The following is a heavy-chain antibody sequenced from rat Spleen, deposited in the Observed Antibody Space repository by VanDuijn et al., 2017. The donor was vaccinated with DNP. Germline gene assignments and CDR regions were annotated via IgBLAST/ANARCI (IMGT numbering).Heavy chain of an antibody. D-gene: IGHD1-12*02. CDR3: ARSNTYYDGTYYYWYFDF. CDR2: ISPSGGST. J-gene: IGHJ1*01. V-gene: IGHV5-19*01. Sequence: EVQLVESGGGLVQPGRSLKLSCAASGFTFSNYGMHWIRQAPTKGLEWVASISPSGGSTYYGDSVKGRFTISRDNAKSTLYLQMNSLRSEDTATYYCARSNTYYDGTYYYWYFDFWGPGTMVTVSS. CDR1: GFTFSNYG.